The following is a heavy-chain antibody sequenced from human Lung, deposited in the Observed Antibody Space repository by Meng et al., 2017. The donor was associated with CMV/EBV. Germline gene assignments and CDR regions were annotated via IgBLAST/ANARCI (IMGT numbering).Heavy chain of an antibody. D-gene: IGHD5-24*01. CDR1: GDTFTYYH. CDR3: ARERDATYYFHN. J-gene: IGHJ4*02. CDR2: NNPRDGDT. V-gene: IGHV1-46*04. Sequence: QVQLVQAGAEVMKPGASVKVSYKASGDTFTYYHINWVRQAPGQGLEWVGINNPRDGDTSYSQKLRGRVTLTRDTSTSTAYMELSSLSSGDTAVYYCARERDATYYFHNWGQGTLVTVSS.